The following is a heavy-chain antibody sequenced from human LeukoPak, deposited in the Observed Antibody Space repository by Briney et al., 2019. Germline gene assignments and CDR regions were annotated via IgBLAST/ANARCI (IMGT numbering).Heavy chain of an antibody. CDR3: ARDRGAR. J-gene: IGHJ4*02. Sequence: PGGSLRLSCAASGLTFSSYWMSWARQAPGKGLEWVANMKHDGSETYYVDSMKRRFTIYRDNAKNSLYLQMNSLRAEDTAVYYCARDRGARWGQGTLVTVSS. V-gene: IGHV3-7*01. CDR2: MKHDGSET. CDR1: GLTFSSYW.